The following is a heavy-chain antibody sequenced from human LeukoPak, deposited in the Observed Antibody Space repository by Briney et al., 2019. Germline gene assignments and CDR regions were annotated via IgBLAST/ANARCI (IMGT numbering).Heavy chain of an antibody. V-gene: IGHV4-59*01. CDR1: VGSISSYY. D-gene: IGHD3-9*01. J-gene: IGHJ6*04. Sequence: SGALCVSCAVPVGSISSYYWSCIRPPLGERLERVGYIYYSGSTNYNPSLKSRVTISVDTSKNEFSLKLSSVTAADTAVYYCARGLTNYDILTGYYPNYYYGMDVWGKGTTVTVSS. CDR3: ARGLTNYDILTGYYPNYYYGMDV. CDR2: IYYSGST.